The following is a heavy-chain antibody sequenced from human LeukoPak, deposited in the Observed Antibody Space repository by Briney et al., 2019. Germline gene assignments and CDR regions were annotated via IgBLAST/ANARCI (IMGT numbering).Heavy chain of an antibody. Sequence: GGSLRLSCAASGLTFSSYAMHWLRQAPGKGLEYISAISSNGGSTYYANSVKGRFTISRDNSKNTLYLQLGSLRAEDMAVYYCARWAGAAAFDYWGQGTLVTVSS. J-gene: IGHJ4*02. CDR1: GLTFSSYA. D-gene: IGHD6-13*01. CDR3: ARWAGAAAFDY. V-gene: IGHV3-64*01. CDR2: ISSNGGST.